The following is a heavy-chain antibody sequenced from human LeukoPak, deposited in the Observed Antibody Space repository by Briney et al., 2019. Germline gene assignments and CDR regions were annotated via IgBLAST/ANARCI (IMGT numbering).Heavy chain of an antibody. J-gene: IGHJ5*02. CDR3: ARGGFEPIYGDYALDP. CDR2: INPNSGGT. V-gene: IGHV1-2*02. CDR1: GYTFTGYY. Sequence: ASVKVSCKASGYTFTGYYMHWVRQAPGQGLEWMGWINPNSGGTNYAQKFQGRVTMTRDTSISTAYMELSRLRSDDTAVYYCARGGFEPIYGDYALDPWGQGTLVTVSS. D-gene: IGHD4-17*01.